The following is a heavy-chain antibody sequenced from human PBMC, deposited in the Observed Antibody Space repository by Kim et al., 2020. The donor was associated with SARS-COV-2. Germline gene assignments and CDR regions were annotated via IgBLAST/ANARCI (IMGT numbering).Heavy chain of an antibody. J-gene: IGHJ5*02. D-gene: IGHD2-15*01. CDR2: MNPNSSNT. Sequence: ASVKVSCKASGYTFTSSDINWVRQATGQGLEWMGWMNPNSSNTGYAQKFQGRVTMTRNTSISTAYMELSSLRSEDTAVYYCARGSYCSGGSCSNWFDPWGQGTLVTVSS. V-gene: IGHV1-8*01. CDR3: ARGSYCSGGSCSNWFDP. CDR1: GYTFTSSD.